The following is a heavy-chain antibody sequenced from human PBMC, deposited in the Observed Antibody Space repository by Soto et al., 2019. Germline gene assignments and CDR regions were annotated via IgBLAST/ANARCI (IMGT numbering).Heavy chain of an antibody. CDR2: INPNSGGT. D-gene: IGHD3-22*01. Sequence: GASVKVSCKASGYTFTGYYMHWVRQAPGQGLEWMEWINPNSGGTNYAQKFQGRVTMTRDTSISTAYMELSRLRSDDTAVYYCARDLSYYDSSAVDYWGQGTLVTVSS. J-gene: IGHJ4*02. CDR1: GYTFTGYY. CDR3: ARDLSYYDSSAVDY. V-gene: IGHV1-2*02.